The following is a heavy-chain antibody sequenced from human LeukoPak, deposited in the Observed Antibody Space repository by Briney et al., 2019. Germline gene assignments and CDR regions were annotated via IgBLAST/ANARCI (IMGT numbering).Heavy chain of an antibody. CDR3: ARGVVRFLEWLPSYYFDY. CDR1: GFTFSSYS. CDR2: ISSSSSYI. D-gene: IGHD3-3*01. V-gene: IGHV3-21*01. J-gene: IGHJ4*02. Sequence: GGSLRLSCAASGFTFSSYSMNWVRQAPGKGLEWVSSISSSSSYIYYADSVKGRFTISRDNAKNPLYLQMNSLRAEDTAVYYCARGVVRFLEWLPSYYFDYWGQGTLVTVSS.